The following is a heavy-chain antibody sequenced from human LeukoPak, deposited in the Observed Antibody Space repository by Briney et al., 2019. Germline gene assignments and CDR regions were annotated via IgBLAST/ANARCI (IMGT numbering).Heavy chain of an antibody. J-gene: IGHJ3*02. CDR1: GGTFSSYA. D-gene: IGHD3-10*01. Sequence: SVKVSCKASGGTFSSYAISWVRQAPGQGLEWMGGIIPIFGTANYAQKFQGRATITADESTSTAYMELSSLKSADTAMYYCTRDRRDYSGSGPYRHNAFDIWGQGTMVTVSS. V-gene: IGHV1-69*13. CDR2: IIPIFGTA. CDR3: TRDRRDYSGSGPYRHNAFDI.